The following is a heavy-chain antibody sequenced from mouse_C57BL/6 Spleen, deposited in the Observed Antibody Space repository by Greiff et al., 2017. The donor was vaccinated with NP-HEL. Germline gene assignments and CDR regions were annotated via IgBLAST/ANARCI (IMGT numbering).Heavy chain of an antibody. CDR1: GYTFTSYW. Sequence: QVQLQQPGAELVRPGSSVKLSCKASGYTFTSYWMHWVKQRPIQGLEWIGNIDPSDSDTHYNQKFKDKATLTVDKSSSTAYMQLSSLTSEDSAVYYCARGGDGYPWYFDVWGTGTTVTVSS. D-gene: IGHD2-3*01. V-gene: IGHV1-52*01. J-gene: IGHJ1*03. CDR2: IDPSDSDT. CDR3: ARGGDGYPWYFDV.